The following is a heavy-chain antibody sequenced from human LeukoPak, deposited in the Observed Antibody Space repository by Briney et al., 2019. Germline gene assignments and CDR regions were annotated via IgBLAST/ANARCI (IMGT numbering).Heavy chain of an antibody. D-gene: IGHD2-2*01. CDR3: ARLTRTFDY. V-gene: IGHV4-38-2*01. CDR2: IYHSGST. J-gene: IGHJ4*02. CDR1: GYSISSGYY. Sequence: PSETLSLTCAVSGYSISSGYYWGWIRQPPGKGLEWIGSIYHSGSTYYNPSLKSRVTISVGTSKNQFSLKLSSVTAADTAVYYCARLTRTFDYWGQGTLVTVSS.